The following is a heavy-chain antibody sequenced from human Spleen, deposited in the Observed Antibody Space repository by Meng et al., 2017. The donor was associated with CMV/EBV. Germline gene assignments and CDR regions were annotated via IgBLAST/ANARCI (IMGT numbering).Heavy chain of an antibody. CDR1: GFTFNDYW. CDR3: ARGTQLGYWTPDYYYGLDV. D-gene: IGHD5-18*01. Sequence: GESLKISCTASGFTFNDYWLYWVRQAPGKGLVWVSRINSDGSSTTYADSVRDRFTISRDNANNVLYLEMDSLRAEDTAVYFCARGTQLGYWTPDYYYGLDVWGQGTTVTVSS. V-gene: IGHV3-74*01. CDR2: INSDGSST. J-gene: IGHJ6*02.